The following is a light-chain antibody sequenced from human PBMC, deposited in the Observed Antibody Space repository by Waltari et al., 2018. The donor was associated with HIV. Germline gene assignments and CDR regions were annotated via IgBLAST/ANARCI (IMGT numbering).Light chain of an antibody. Sequence: QSALTQPRSVSGSPGQSVTISCPGTSRDVGGYTYVSWYQQHPAKAPKLMIYDVTKRPSGLPDRCSGSKSGNTASLTISGLQAEDEADYYCSSYAGTYTLFGTGTKVTVL. CDR3: SSYAGTYTL. CDR1: SRDVGGYTY. J-gene: IGLJ1*01. V-gene: IGLV2-11*01. CDR2: DVT.